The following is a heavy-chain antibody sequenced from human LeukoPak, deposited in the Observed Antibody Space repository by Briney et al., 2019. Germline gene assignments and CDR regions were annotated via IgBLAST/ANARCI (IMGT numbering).Heavy chain of an antibody. J-gene: IGHJ4*02. Sequence: GGTLRISCAATGFTFTDAWMSWVRLAPGKGLEWVANIKQDGSEKYYVDSVKGRFTISRDNAKNSLYLQMNSLRAEDTAVYYCALSTYYWGQGTLVTVSS. CDR2: IKQDGSEK. CDR1: GFTFTDAW. CDR3: ALSTYY. V-gene: IGHV3-7*02. D-gene: IGHD3-16*01.